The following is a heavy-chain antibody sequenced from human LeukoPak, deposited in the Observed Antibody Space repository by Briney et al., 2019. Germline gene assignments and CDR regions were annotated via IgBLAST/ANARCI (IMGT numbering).Heavy chain of an antibody. V-gene: IGHV4-39*07. Sequence: SETLSLTCTVSGGSISSGTDYWGWIRQPPGKGLEWVGSIYYGGSTYYNPSLKSRVTMSVDTSKNQFSLKLSSVTAADTAVYYCARDHRAAAAGENWFDPWGQGTLVTVSS. D-gene: IGHD6-13*01. CDR1: GGSISSGTDY. J-gene: IGHJ5*02. CDR3: ARDHRAAAAGENWFDP. CDR2: IYYGGST.